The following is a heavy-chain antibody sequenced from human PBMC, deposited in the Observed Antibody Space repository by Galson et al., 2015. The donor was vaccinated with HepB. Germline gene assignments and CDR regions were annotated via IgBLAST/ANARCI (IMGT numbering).Heavy chain of an antibody. V-gene: IGHV3-30-3*01. CDR1: GFTFSSYA. CDR2: ISYDGSNK. D-gene: IGHD3-22*01. J-gene: IGHJ4*02. CDR3: ARWDYYDSSGYYDY. Sequence: SLRLSCAASGFTFSSYAMHWVRQAPGKGLEWVAVISYDGSNKYYADSVKGRFTISRDNSKNTLYLQMNSLRAEDTAVYYCARWDYYDSSGYYDYWGQGTLVTVSS.